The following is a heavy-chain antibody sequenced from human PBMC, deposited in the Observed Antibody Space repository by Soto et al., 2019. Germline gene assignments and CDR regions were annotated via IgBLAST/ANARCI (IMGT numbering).Heavy chain of an antibody. CDR2: ISFDGSDK. V-gene: IGHV3-30*18. CDR3: AKVGGSYFVIPDS. J-gene: IGHJ5*01. Sequence: GGSLRLSCAASGFTFSSYGMHWVRQAPGKGLEWVAVISFDGSDKYYTDSVKGRFAISRDNSKSTLYLQMNSLRGDDTAVYYCAKVGGSYFVIPDSWGQGTLDTVSS. CDR1: GFTFSSYG. D-gene: IGHD1-26*01.